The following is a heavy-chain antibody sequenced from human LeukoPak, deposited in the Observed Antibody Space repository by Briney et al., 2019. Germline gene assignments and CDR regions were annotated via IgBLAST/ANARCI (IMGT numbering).Heavy chain of an antibody. CDR1: GGSINSSSYY. Sequence: PSEILSLTCTVSGGSINSSSYYWGWIRQPPGKGLEWIGSIYYSGSTYYNPSLKSRVTISVDTSKNQFSLKLSSVTAADTAVYYCARVQYYYGSGSYVDYWGQGTLVTVSS. CDR2: IYYSGST. J-gene: IGHJ4*02. V-gene: IGHV4-39*07. CDR3: ARVQYYYGSGSYVDY. D-gene: IGHD3-10*01.